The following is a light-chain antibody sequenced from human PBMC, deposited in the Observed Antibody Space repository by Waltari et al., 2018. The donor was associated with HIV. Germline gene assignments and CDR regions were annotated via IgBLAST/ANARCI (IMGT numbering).Light chain of an antibody. CDR1: SSDISTYDF. CDR3: SSYTTSNTVV. Sequence: QSALTQPASVSGSPGQPITISCSGTSSDISTYDFVSWYQKHPAKAPKLLIYDVTARPSGVSRRFSGSKSGSTASLTISSIQADDEADYYCSSYTTSNTVVFGPGTKLSVL. V-gene: IGLV2-14*03. CDR2: DVT. J-gene: IGLJ2*01.